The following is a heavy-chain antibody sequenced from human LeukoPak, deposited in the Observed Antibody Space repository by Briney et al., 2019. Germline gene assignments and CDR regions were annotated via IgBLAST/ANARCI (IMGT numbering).Heavy chain of an antibody. CDR1: GGSFSGYY. CDR2: INHSGST. D-gene: IGHD3-16*02. J-gene: IGHJ4*02. CDR3: ARGLMYYDYIWGSYRPYYFDY. V-gene: IGHV4-34*01. Sequence: SETLSLTCAVYGGSFSGYYWSWIRQPPGKGLEWIGEINHSGSTNYNPSLKSRVTISVVTSKNQFSLKLSSVTAADTAVYYCARGLMYYDYIWGSYRPYYFDYWGQGTLVTVSS.